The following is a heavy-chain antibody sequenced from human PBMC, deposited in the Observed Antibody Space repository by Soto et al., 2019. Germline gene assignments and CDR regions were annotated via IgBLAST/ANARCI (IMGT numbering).Heavy chain of an antibody. Sequence: SETLSLTCAVSGGSISSSNWWSWVRQPPGKGLEWIGEIYHSGSTNYNPSLKSRVTISVDKSKNQFSLKLSSVTAAGTAVYYCARHNYDYVWGSYRPLSSYFDYWGQGTLVTVSS. D-gene: IGHD3-16*02. V-gene: IGHV4-4*02. CDR3: ARHNYDYVWGSYRPLSSYFDY. CDR2: IYHSGST. J-gene: IGHJ4*02. CDR1: GGSISSSNW.